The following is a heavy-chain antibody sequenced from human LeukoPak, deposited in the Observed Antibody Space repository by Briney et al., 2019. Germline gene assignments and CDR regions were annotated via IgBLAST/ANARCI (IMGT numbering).Heavy chain of an antibody. J-gene: IGHJ5*02. D-gene: IGHD3-22*01. CDR1: GYTFTSYG. V-gene: IGHV1-18*01. CDR2: ICAYNGNT. CDR3: ARDSDDYDSSGYNYH. Sequence: ASVKVSCKASGYTFTSYGISWVRQAPGQGLEWMGWICAYNGNTNYAQKLQGRVTMTTDTSTSTAYMELRSLRSDDTAVYYCARDSDDYDSSGYNYHWGQGTLVTVSS.